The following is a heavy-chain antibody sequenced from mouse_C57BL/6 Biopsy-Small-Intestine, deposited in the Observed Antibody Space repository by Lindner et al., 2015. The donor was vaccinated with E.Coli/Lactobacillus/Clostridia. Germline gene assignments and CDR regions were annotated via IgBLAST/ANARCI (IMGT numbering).Heavy chain of an antibody. D-gene: IGHD2-1*01. CDR3: TRGGNYQAWFTY. J-gene: IGHJ3*01. V-gene: IGHV14-2*01. Sequence: VQLQESGAELVKPGASVKLSCTASGFNIKDYYIHWVKQGTGEGLEWIGRIDPEGGGTEYAPKFQGKATLTADASSNTAYLQLSSLTSEDTAVYYCTRGGNYQAWFTYWGQGTLVTVSA. CDR2: IDPEGGGT. CDR1: GFNIKDYY.